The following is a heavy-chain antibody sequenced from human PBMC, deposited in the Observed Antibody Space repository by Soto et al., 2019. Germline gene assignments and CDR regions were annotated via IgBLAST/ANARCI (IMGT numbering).Heavy chain of an antibody. Sequence: EVQLVESGGGLVQPGGSLRLSCAASGFTFSSYSMNWVRQAPGKGLEWVSYISGSSSMIYYADSVKGRFTISRDNAKNSVYRQMNSLRAEDTAVYYCTSDLKPRQEMLYALLGSCGQVTLVTVTS. D-gene: IGHD2-8*01. J-gene: IGHJ5*02. CDR2: ISGSSSMI. CDR1: GFTFSSYS. V-gene: IGHV3-48*01. CDR3: TSDLKPRQEMLYALLGS.